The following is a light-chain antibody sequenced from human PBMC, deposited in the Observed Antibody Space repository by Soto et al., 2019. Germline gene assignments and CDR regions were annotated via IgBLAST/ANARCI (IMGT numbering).Light chain of an antibody. CDR2: DVS. Sequence: QSALTQPASVSGSPGQSITISCTGTSSDVGSFNYVSWYQQHPGKAPKLMIYDVSTRPSGVSNRFSGSKSGNTASLTISGLQAEYEAECYCNSYTPSSSYTLGTGPMGT. CDR3: NSYTPSSSYT. J-gene: IGLJ1*01. CDR1: SSDVGSFNY. V-gene: IGLV2-14*03.